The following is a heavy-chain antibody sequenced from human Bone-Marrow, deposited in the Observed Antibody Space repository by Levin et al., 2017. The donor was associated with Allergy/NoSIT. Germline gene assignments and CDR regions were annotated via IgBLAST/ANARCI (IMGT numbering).Heavy chain of an antibody. CDR1: GGSISSYY. Sequence: SETLSLTCTVSGGSISSYYWSWIRQPPGKGLEWIGYIYYSGSTNYNPSLKSRVTIAVDTSKNQFSLKLSSVTAADTAVYYCARREAVAGNQYYYYYGMDVWGQGTTVTVSS. D-gene: IGHD6-19*01. J-gene: IGHJ6*02. V-gene: IGHV4-59*08. CDR2: IYYSGST. CDR3: ARREAVAGNQYYYYYGMDV.